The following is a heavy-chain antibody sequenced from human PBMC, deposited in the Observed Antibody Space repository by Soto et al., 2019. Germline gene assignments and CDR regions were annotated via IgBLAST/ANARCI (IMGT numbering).Heavy chain of an antibody. CDR2: IIPILGIA. CDR1: GGTFSSYT. J-gene: IGHJ6*03. V-gene: IGHV1-69*02. Sequence: QVQLVQSGAEVKKPGSSVKVSCKASGGTFSSYTISWVRQAPGQGLEWMGRIIPILGIAHYAEKFQGRGTITADQSTSTAYMGLSSLRSADTDVYYCARGLHEYYYYYYMDVWGKGTTVTVSS. CDR3: ARGLHEYYYYYYMDV.